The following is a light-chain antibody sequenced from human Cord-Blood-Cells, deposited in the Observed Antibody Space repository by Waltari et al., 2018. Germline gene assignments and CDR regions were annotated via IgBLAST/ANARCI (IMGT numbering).Light chain of an antibody. CDR3: SSYAGSNNLV. CDR2: EVS. Sequence: QSALTQPPSASGSPGQSVTISCTGTSSDAGGYNYVSWYQQHPGKAPKLMIYEVSKRPSGVPDRFSGSKSGNTASLTVPGLQAEDEADYYCSSYAGSNNLVFGGGTKLTVL. CDR1: SSDAGGYNY. J-gene: IGLJ2*01. V-gene: IGLV2-8*01.